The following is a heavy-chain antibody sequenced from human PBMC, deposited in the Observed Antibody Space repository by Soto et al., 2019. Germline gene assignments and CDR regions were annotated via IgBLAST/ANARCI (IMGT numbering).Heavy chain of an antibody. CDR3: ARCYCTVGSCYTCWHFDL. D-gene: IGHD2-15*01. CDR1: GYTFADYG. Sequence: QAQLMQSGAEVKKPGASVKVSCQAGGYTFADYGISWVRQAPGQGLEWVGWIGPYNGNTNYAQNLQDRVTMTTDTSTNTAYMELRSLRSDDTALYYCARCYCTVGSCYTCWHFDLWGRGTLLTVSS. J-gene: IGHJ2*01. V-gene: IGHV1-18*01. CDR2: IGPYNGNT.